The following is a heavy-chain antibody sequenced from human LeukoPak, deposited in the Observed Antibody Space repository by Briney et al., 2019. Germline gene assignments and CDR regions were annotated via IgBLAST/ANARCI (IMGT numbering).Heavy chain of an antibody. CDR3: AREVLGLGYSYGGVDDY. CDR1: GYTFTSYG. J-gene: IGHJ4*02. D-gene: IGHD5-18*01. CDR2: ISAYNGNT. V-gene: IGHV1-18*01. Sequence: ASVKVSCKASGYTFTSYGISWVRQAPGQGLEWMGWISAYNGNTNYAQKLQGRVTMTTDTSTSTAYMELRSLRSDDTAVYYCAREVLGLGYSYGGVDDYWGQGTLVTVSS.